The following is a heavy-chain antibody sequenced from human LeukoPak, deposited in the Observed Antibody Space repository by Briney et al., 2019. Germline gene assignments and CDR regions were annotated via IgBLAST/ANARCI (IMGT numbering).Heavy chain of an antibody. CDR2: IYTSGST. CDR1: GDSISSYH. J-gene: IGHJ3*02. D-gene: IGHD5-12*01. Sequence: PSETLSLTCTVSGDSISSYHWSWIRQPAGKGLEWIGRIYTSGSTNYNPSLKSRVTISVDTFKNQFSLRLSSVTAADSAVYYCARNTGERVATGGGAFDIWGQGTMVTVSS. V-gene: IGHV4-4*07. CDR3: ARNTGERVATGGGAFDI.